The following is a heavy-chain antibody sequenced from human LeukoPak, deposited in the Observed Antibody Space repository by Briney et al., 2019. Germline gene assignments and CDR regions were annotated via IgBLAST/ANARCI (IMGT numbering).Heavy chain of an antibody. D-gene: IGHD1-7*01. V-gene: IGHV4-38-2*02. CDR1: GYSISSGYY. CDR2: IYHGGST. Sequence: PSETLSLTCTVSGYSISSGYYWGWIRQSPGKGLEWIGSIYHGGSTYYNPSLRSRVIVSVDTSKNHFSLKMSSVTAADTAVYYCARHPNNWNYRSWFDPWGQGTLVTVSS. J-gene: IGHJ5*02. CDR3: ARHPNNWNYRSWFDP.